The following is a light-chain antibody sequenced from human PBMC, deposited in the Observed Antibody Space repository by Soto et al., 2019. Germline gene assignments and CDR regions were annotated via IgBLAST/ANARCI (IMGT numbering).Light chain of an antibody. CDR2: DVS. CDR3: SSYTGVSTPPYV. V-gene: IGLV2-14*01. J-gene: IGLJ1*01. CDR1: SGDVGGYNY. Sequence: QSALTQPASVSGSPGQSITISCTGTSGDVGGYNYVSWYQQHPGKAPQLMIYDVSHRPSGVSNRFSGSKSGNTASLTISGLQPEDEGDYYCSSYTGVSTPPYVFGTGTKVTVL.